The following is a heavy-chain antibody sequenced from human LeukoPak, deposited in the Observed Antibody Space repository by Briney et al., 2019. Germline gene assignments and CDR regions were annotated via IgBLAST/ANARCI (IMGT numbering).Heavy chain of an antibody. V-gene: IGHV1-2*02. Sequence: ASVKVSCKASGYSFTAYYIHWVRQAPGQGLEWMGWINPNSGVTNYAQNFQGRVTMTRDTSISTAYMELSRLTSDGTAVYYCAREGYSYGFWYFDYWGQGNLVTVSS. J-gene: IGHJ4*02. CDR3: AREGYSYGFWYFDY. D-gene: IGHD5-18*01. CDR2: INPNSGVT. CDR1: GYSFTAYY.